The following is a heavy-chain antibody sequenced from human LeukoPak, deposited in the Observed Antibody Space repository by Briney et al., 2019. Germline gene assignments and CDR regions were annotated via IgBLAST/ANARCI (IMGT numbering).Heavy chain of an antibody. CDR1: GYTFASKG. Sequence: GASVKXXCKASGYTFASKGIRGVGQARGKGREGRESIIAYNGNTNYAQNFQGRFTITTDTSTSTAYMELRSLRSDDTAVYYCARDWTTMITFEYWGQGTLVTVSS. J-gene: IGHJ4*02. D-gene: IGHD4-17*01. CDR2: IIAYNGNT. V-gene: IGHV1-18*01. CDR3: ARDWTTMITFEY.